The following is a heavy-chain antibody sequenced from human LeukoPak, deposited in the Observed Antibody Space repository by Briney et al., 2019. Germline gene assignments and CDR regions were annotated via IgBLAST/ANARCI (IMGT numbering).Heavy chain of an antibody. CDR2: MNPNSGNT. CDR1: GYTFTGYY. D-gene: IGHD3-22*01. Sequence: ASVKVSCKASGYTFTGYYMHWVRQAPGQGREWMGWMNPNSGNTGYAQKFQGRVTMTRNTSISTAYMELSSLRSEDTAVYYCAREKSSGSDYWGQGTLVTVSS. CDR3: AREKSSGSDY. J-gene: IGHJ4*02. V-gene: IGHV1-8*02.